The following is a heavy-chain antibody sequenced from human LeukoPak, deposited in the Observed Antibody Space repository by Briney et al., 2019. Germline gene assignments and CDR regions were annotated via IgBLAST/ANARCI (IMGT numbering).Heavy chain of an antibody. CDR2: IYTSGST. Sequence: SETLSLTCTVSGGSISSYYWSWIRQPAGKGLEWIGRIYTSGSTNYNPSLKSRVTISVDTSKNQFSLKLSSVTAADTAVYYCAGGSYYVGAFHIWGQGTMVTVSS. J-gene: IGHJ3*02. CDR3: AGGSYYVGAFHI. V-gene: IGHV4-4*07. D-gene: IGHD1-26*01. CDR1: GGSISSYY.